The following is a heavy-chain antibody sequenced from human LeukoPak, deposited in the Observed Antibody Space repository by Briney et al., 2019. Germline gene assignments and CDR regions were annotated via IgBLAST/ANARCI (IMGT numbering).Heavy chain of an antibody. V-gene: IGHV3-30*01. CDR2: ISHDGRDK. J-gene: IGHJ4*02. Sequence: AVISHDGRDKHFADSVKGRFTISRDNSKNTLYLQMNSLRPEDTAVYFCARDRVVKSADYYFDYWGQGTLVTVSS. D-gene: IGHD2-2*01. CDR3: ARDRVVKSADYYFDY.